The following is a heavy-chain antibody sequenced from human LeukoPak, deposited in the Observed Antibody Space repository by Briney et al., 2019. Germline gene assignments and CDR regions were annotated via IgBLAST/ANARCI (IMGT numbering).Heavy chain of an antibody. CDR1: GFTVSSNY. Sequence: PGGSLRLSCAASGFTVSSNYMSWVRQAPGKGLEWVSVIYSGGSTYYADSVKGRFTISRDNSKNTLYLQMNSLGAEDTAVYYCARVWYSSGLNWFDPWGQGTLVTVSS. CDR3: ARVWYSSGLNWFDP. CDR2: IYSGGST. J-gene: IGHJ5*02. D-gene: IGHD6-19*01. V-gene: IGHV3-53*01.